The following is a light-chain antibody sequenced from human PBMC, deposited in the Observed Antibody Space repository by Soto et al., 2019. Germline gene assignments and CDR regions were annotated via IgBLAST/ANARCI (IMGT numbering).Light chain of an antibody. Sequence: DIQRSQSPSTLSAAVGDRGTITCRASQSISSWLAWYQQKPGKAPKLLIYKASSLESGVPSRFSGSGSGTEFTLTISSLQPDDFAPNYCQQYNSYSRTFGQGTKVDIK. CDR3: QQYNSYSRT. V-gene: IGKV1-5*03. CDR1: QSISSW. CDR2: KAS. J-gene: IGKJ1*01.